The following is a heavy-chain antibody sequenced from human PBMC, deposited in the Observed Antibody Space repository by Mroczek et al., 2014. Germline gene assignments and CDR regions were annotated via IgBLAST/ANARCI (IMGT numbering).Heavy chain of an antibody. Sequence: VQLLETGPGLVKPSQTLSLTCTVSGGSISSGSYYWSWIRQPAGKGLEWIGRIYTSGSTNYNPSLKSRVTISVDTSKNQFSLKLSSVTAADTAVYYCASAWIAARYYFDYWGQGTLVTVSS. CDR3: ASAWIAARYYFDY. J-gene: IGHJ4*02. D-gene: IGHD6-6*01. CDR2: IYTSGST. CDR1: GGSISSGSYY. V-gene: IGHV4-61*02.